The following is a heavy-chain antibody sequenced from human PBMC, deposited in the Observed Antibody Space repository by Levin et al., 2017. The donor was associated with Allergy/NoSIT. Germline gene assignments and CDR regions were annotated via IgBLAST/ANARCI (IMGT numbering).Heavy chain of an antibody. CDR1: GFIFDNYG. CDR3: ARVVYSGSSYYFNY. CDR2: INWNGGST. V-gene: IGHV3-20*01. Sequence: GGSLRLSCAASGFIFDNYGMSWVRQAPGKGLEWVSGINWNGGSTGYADSVKGRFTISRDNAKNSLYLQMNSLGAEDTALYHCARVVYSGSSYYFNYWGQGTLVTVSS. D-gene: IGHD1-26*01. J-gene: IGHJ4*02.